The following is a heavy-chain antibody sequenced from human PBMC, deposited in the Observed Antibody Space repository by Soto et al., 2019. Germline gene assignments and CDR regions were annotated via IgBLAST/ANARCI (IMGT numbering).Heavy chain of an antibody. CDR1: GFTFSSYS. J-gene: IGHJ1*01. V-gene: IGHV3-48*02. CDR3: ARDNAYYYGSGSYRPVGYFQH. D-gene: IGHD3-10*01. CDR2: ISSSSSTI. Sequence: GGSLRLSCAASGFTFSSYSMNWVRQAPGKGLEWVSYISSSSSTIYYADSVKGRFTISRDNAKNSLYLQMNSLRDEDTAVYYCARDNAYYYGSGSYRPVGYFQHWGQGTLVTVSS.